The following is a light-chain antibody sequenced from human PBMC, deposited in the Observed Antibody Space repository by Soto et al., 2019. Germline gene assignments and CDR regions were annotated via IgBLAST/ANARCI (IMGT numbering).Light chain of an antibody. J-gene: IGKJ2*01. V-gene: IGKV1-5*03. CDR1: QRISSW. CDR3: QQYNSYSPYT. CDR2: KAS. Sequence: DIQMTQSPSTLSASVGERVTITCRASQRISSWLDWYQQKPGKAPKLLIYKASSLESGVPSRFSGSGSGTEFTLTISSLQPDDFATYYCQQYNSYSPYTFGQGTKLEIK.